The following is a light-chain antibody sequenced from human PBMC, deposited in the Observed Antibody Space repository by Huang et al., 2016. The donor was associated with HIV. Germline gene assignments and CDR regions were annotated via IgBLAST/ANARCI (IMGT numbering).Light chain of an antibody. CDR3: QQYGTSPPSLT. Sequence: EIVLTQSPGTLSLSPGGRATLSCRASQSVSGTYLAWYQQKPGQAPRLLIYGTSIRATGIPDRFSVSGSATDFTLTISRLEPEDFAVYYCQQYGTSPPSLTFGGGTKVEIK. V-gene: IGKV3-20*01. CDR1: QSVSGTY. CDR2: GTS. J-gene: IGKJ4*01.